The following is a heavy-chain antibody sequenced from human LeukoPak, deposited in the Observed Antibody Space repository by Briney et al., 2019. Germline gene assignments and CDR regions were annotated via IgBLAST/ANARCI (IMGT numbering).Heavy chain of an antibody. Sequence: GASVKVSCKASGYTFTSYGISWVRQAPGQGLEWMGWISAYNGNTSYAQKLQGRVTMTTDTSTSTAYMELRSLRSDDTAVYYCARAGKRSSYYYYYYMDVWGKGTTVTVSS. D-gene: IGHD3-10*01. V-gene: IGHV1-18*01. CDR2: ISAYNGNT. J-gene: IGHJ6*03. CDR3: ARAGKRSSYYYYYYMDV. CDR1: GYTFTSYG.